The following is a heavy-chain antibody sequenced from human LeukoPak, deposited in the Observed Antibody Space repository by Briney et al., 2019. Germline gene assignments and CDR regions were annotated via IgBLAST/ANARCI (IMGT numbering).Heavy chain of an antibody. CDR2: IYYSGST. V-gene: IGHV4-31*03. J-gene: IGHJ4*02. CDR1: GGSISSGGYY. Sequence: SETLSLTCTVSGGSISSGGYYWSWIRQHPGKGLEWIGYIYYSGSTYYNPSLKSRVTISVDTSKNQFSLKLSSVTAADTAVYYCARAPPYGDYLDYWGQGTLVTVSS. D-gene: IGHD4-17*01. CDR3: ARAPPYGDYLDY.